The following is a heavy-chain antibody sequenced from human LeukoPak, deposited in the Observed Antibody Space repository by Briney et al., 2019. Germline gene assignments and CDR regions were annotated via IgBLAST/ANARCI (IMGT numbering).Heavy chain of an antibody. D-gene: IGHD4-23*01. Sequence: ASVRVSCKASGYTFTSYAMNWVRQAPGQGLEWMGWINTNTGNPTYAQGFTGRFVFSLDISVSTAYLQISSLKAEDTAVYYCARGDGYGGNPVGDWFDPWGQGTLVTVSS. CDR3: ARGDGYGGNPVGDWFDP. CDR2: INTNTGNP. V-gene: IGHV7-4-1*02. J-gene: IGHJ5*02. CDR1: GYTFTSYA.